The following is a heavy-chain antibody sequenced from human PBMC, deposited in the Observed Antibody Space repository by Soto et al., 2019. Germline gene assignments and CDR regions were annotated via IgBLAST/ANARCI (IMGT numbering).Heavy chain of an antibody. CDR3: ATRITVFGLLIPPFDP. J-gene: IGHJ5*02. CDR1: GGSVNGYY. V-gene: IGHV4-34*01. CDR2: INHTGGT. Sequence: SETLSLTCAVYGGSVNGYYLNWIRQPPGKGLEWIGEINHTGGTHYNPSLKSRVTMSVDTSKNQFSLRLSSVTAADTAIYYCATRITVFGLLIPPFDPWGQGTQVTVSS. D-gene: IGHD3-3*01.